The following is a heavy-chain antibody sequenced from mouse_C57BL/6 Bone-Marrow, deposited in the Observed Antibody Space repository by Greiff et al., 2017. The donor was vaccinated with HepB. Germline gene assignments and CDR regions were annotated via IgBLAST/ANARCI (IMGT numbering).Heavy chain of an antibody. D-gene: IGHD2-4*01. V-gene: IGHV1-81*01. CDR2: IYPRSGNT. CDR1: GYTFTSYG. J-gene: IGHJ4*01. Sequence: LQESGAELARPGASVKLSCKASGYTFTSYGISWVKQRTGQGLEWIGEIYPRSGNTYYNEKFKGKATLTADKSSSTAYMELRSLTSEDSAVYFCAIGLRHYAMDYWGQGTSVTVSS. CDR3: AIGLRHYAMDY.